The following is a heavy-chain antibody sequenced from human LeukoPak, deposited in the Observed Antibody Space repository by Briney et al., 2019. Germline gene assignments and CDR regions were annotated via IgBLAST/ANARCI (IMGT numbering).Heavy chain of an antibody. J-gene: IGHJ6*02. V-gene: IGHV3-7*01. Sequence: GGSLRLSCAASGFTFSIYWMSWVRQAPGEGLERVANIKQDGSEKYYVDSVKGRFTISSDNAKNSLYLQMNSLRAEDTAVYYCARDRYGGPDNYYYYYGMGVWGQGTTVTVSS. CDR2: IKQDGSEK. CDR3: ARDRYGGPDNYYYYYGMGV. CDR1: GFTFSIYW. D-gene: IGHD1-26*01.